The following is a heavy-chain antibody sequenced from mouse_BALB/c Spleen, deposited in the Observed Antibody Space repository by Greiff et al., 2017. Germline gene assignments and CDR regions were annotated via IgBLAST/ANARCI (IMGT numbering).Heavy chain of an antibody. D-gene: IGHD2-3*01. CDR2: ISSGGGST. Sequence: EVQGVESGGGLVKPGGSLELSCAASGFAFSSYDMSWVRQTPEKRLEWVAYISSGGGSTYYPDTVKGRFTISRDNAKNTLYLQMSSLKSEDTAMYYCARSYDGYSWFAYWGQGTLVTVSA. CDR1: GFAFSSYD. J-gene: IGHJ3*01. V-gene: IGHV5-12-1*01. CDR3: ARSYDGYSWFAY.